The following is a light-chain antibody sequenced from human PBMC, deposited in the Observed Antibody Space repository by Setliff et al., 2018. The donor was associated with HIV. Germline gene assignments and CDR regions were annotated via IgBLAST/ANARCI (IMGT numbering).Light chain of an antibody. CDR3: SSYAITNTLP. CDR1: SSDVGGYNY. Sequence: ALTQPASVSGSPGQSITISCTGTSSDVGGYNYVSWYQQHPGKAPKLIIYEVRNRPSGVSNRFSGSKSGNTASLTISGLQAEDEGDYYCSSYAITNTLPFGTGTRSP. J-gene: IGLJ1*01. CDR2: EVR. V-gene: IGLV2-14*01.